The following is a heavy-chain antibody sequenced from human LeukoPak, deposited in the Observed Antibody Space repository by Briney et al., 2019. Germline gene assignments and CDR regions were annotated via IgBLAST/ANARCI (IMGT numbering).Heavy chain of an antibody. J-gene: IGHJ4*02. CDR2: IRYDGSNK. CDR1: GFTFSSYW. V-gene: IGHV3-30*02. D-gene: IGHD3-10*01. Sequence: PGGSLRLSCAASGFTFSSYWMSWVRQAPGKGLEWVAFIRYDGSNKYYADSVKGRFTISRDNSKNTLYLQMNSLRAEDTAVYYCAKSIPYYYGSGSYEAPDYWGQGTLVTVSS. CDR3: AKSIPYYYGSGSYEAPDY.